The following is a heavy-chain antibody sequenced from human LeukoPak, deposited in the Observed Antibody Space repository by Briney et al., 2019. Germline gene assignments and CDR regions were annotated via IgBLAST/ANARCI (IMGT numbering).Heavy chain of an antibody. CDR2: TYYRSKWYN. J-gene: IGHJ6*04. D-gene: IGHD2-2*01. V-gene: IGHV6-1*01. CDR3: ARDYIVVVPAATTRRAYYYYGMDV. CDR1: GDSVSSNSAA. Sequence: SQTLSLTCAISGDSVSSNSAAWNWIRQSPSRGLEWLGRTYYRSKWYNDYAVSVKSRITINPDTSKNQFSLQLNSVTPGDTAVYYCARDYIVVVPAATTRRAYYYYGMDVWGKGTTVTVSS.